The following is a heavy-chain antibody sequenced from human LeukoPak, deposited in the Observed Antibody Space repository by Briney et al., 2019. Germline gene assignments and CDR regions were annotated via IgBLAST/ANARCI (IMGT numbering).Heavy chain of an antibody. J-gene: IGHJ3*02. V-gene: IGHV1-2*02. CDR1: GYIFTGYY. CDR2: INPRTGDT. Sequence: GASVKVSCKASGYIFTGYYIHWVRQAPGQGLEWMGWINPRTGDTHYAQSFQGRVTVTRDTSINTAYMDLSGLRSDDTAVYYCARGGQLEHSAYDVFDIWGQGTMVTVSS. D-gene: IGHD1-1*01. CDR3: ARGGQLEHSAYDVFDI.